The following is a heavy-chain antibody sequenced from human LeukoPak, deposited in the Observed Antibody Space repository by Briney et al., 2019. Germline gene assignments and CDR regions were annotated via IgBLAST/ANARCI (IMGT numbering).Heavy chain of an antibody. V-gene: IGHV4-34*01. CDR3: ARGEEGLPPNY. Sequence: GSLRLSCAVYGGSFSGYYWSWIRQPPGKGLEWIGETNHSGSTNCNPSLKSRVTISVDTSKNQFSLKLSSVTAADTAVYYCARGEEGLPPNYWGQGTLVTVPS. J-gene: IGHJ4*02. CDR1: GGSFSGYY. CDR2: TNHSGST. D-gene: IGHD5-12*01.